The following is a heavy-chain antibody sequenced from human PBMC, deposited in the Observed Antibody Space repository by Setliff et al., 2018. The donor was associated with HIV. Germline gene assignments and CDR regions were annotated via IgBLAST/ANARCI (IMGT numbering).Heavy chain of an antibody. CDR2: MSYDGGNK. D-gene: IGHD3-9*01. CDR1: GFSFSSYG. V-gene: IGHV3-33*05. Sequence: GGSLRLSCAASGFSFSSYGMHWVRQAPGKGLEWVALMSYDGGNKFYADSVKGQFTISRDNSKNTLYLQMNSLRAEDTAVYYCAKGNDILTGLDYWGQGTLVTVSS. CDR3: AKGNDILTGLDY. J-gene: IGHJ4*02.